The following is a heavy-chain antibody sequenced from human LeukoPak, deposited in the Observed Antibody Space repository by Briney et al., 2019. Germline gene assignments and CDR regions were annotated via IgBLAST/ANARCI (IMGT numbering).Heavy chain of an antibody. J-gene: IGHJ3*02. V-gene: IGHV3-48*01. D-gene: IGHD1-1*01. Sequence: GGSLRLSCGASGFSLGSYSMDWVRRAPGKGLEWVSHINSGSSTIYYADSVKGRFTISRDNAGNSLYLQMNSLRAEDTAVYYCARVLLERPGIDSFDIWGQGTVVTVSS. CDR3: ARVLLERPGIDSFDI. CDR2: INSGSSTI. CDR1: GFSLGSYS.